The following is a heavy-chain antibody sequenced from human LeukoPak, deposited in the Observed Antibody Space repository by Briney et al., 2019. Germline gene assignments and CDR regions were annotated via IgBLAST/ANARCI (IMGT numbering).Heavy chain of an antibody. CDR3: ARRAYYDSSGYYPASGYFDL. D-gene: IGHD3-22*01. V-gene: IGHV4-4*09. J-gene: IGHJ2*01. CDR2: IYSNGIT. CDR1: GGSIFSYY. Sequence: SETLSLTCTVSGGSIFSYYFNWIRQPPGKGLEWIGYIYSNGITSYNPSLRSRSTISIATSKNQFSLRLTSVTAADTATYYCARRAYYDSSGYYPASGYFDLWGCGTLVTVSS.